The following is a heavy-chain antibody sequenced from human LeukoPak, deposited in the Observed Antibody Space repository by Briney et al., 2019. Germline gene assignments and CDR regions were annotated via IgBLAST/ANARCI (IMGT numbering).Heavy chain of an antibody. CDR3: ARHAAGYCSSTSCRFRTYYFDY. CDR2: IYYRGST. D-gene: IGHD2-2*01. CDR1: GGSISSSRYY. J-gene: IGHJ4*02. Sequence: KPSETLSLTWTVAGGSISSSRYYWGWIRHPRGKGLEGFGGIYYRGSTNYPPSLKSQVTISVETPKNQSSLKLSPVAAADTAVYYCARHAAGYCSSTSCRFRTYYFDYWGQGPLVTVSS. V-gene: IGHV4-39*01.